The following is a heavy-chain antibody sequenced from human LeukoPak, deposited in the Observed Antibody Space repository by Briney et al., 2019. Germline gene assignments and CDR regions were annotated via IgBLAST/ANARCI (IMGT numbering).Heavy chain of an antibody. CDR2: ISAYNGNT. D-gene: IGHD4-17*01. CDR1: GYTFTSYG. J-gene: IGHJ4*02. CDR3: ARDKGSMTTVTNFDY. Sequence: GASVKVSCKASGYTFTSYGISWVRQAPGQGLEWMGWISAYNGNTNYAQKLQGRVTMTTDTSTGTAYMELRSLRSDDTAVYYCARDKGSMTTVTNFDYWGQGTLVTVSS. V-gene: IGHV1-18*04.